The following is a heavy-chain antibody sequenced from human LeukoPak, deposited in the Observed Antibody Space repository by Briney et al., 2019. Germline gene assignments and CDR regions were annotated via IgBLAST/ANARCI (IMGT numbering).Heavy chain of an antibody. J-gene: IGHJ3*02. D-gene: IGHD3-16*01. CDR3: ARGGVNDAFDI. CDR2: ISSNGGST. CDR1: GFTFSSYA. V-gene: IGHV3-64*01. Sequence: GGSLRLSCAASGFTFSSYAMHWVRQAPGKGLEYVSAISSNGGSTYYANSVEGRFTISRDNSKNTLYLQMGSLRAEDMAVYYCARGGVNDAFDIWGQGTMVTVSS.